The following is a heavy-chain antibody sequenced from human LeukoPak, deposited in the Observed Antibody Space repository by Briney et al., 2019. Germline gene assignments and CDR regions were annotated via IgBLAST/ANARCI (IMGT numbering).Heavy chain of an antibody. Sequence: SETLSLTCTVSGGSISSYYWSWIRQPPGKGLEWIGYIYYSGSTNYNPSLKSRVTISVDTSKNQFSLKLSSVTAADTAVYYCARDLVDIVVVPAAETYYYYYGMDVWGQGTTVPVSS. CDR2: IYYSGST. CDR3: ARDLVDIVVVPAAETYYYYYGMDV. J-gene: IGHJ6*02. D-gene: IGHD2-2*03. V-gene: IGHV4-59*01. CDR1: GGSISSYY.